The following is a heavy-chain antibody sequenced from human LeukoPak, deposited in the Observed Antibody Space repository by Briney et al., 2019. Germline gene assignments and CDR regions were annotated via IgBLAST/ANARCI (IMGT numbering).Heavy chain of an antibody. CDR2: ISYDGSDK. CDR1: GFTFSTYG. D-gene: IGHD3-22*01. V-gene: IGHV3-30-3*01. J-gene: IGHJ4*02. CDR3: ARDDSSGYYQRGISDY. Sequence: GGSLRLSCAASGFTFSTYGMHWVRQALGKGLEWVAVISYDGSDKYYADSVKGRFTISRDNSKNTLYLQMNSLRAEDTAMYYCARDDSSGYYQRGISDYWGQGTLVTVSS.